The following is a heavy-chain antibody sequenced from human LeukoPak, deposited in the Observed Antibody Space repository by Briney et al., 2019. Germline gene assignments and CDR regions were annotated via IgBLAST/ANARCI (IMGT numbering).Heavy chain of an antibody. D-gene: IGHD1-26*01. CDR2: FDPEDGET. CDR3: ATEGGFRYSGSYRFDY. CDR1: GYTFTSYG. V-gene: IGHV1-24*01. Sequence: GASVKVSCKASGYTFTSYGISWVRQAPGQGLEWMGGFDPEDGETIYAQKFQGRVTMTEDTSTDTAYMELSSLRSEDTAVYYCATEGGFRYSGSYRFDYWGQGTLVTVSS. J-gene: IGHJ4*02.